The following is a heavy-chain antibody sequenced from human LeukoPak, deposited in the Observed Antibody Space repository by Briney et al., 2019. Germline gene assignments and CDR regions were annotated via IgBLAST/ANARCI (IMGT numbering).Heavy chain of an antibody. J-gene: IGHJ4*02. CDR3: ARTGYGYNGLDY. V-gene: IGHV1-18*01. CDR1: GYTFTSHG. D-gene: IGHD5-18*01. Sequence: ASVKVSCKASGYTFTSHGYAWVRQAPGQGFEWMGWISTYNGDTNYAQKLQGRVTMTTDTLTSTAYMELRSLTSDDTAMYYCARTGYGYNGLDYWGQGTLVTVSS. CDR2: ISTYNGDT.